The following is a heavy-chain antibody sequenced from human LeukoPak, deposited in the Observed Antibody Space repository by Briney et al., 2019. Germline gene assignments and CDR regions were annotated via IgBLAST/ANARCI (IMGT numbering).Heavy chain of an antibody. J-gene: IGHJ5*02. CDR2: IIPIFGTA. V-gene: IGHV1-69*13. CDR3: AGGYSSSWYGGYNWFDP. Sequence: ASVKVSCKASGGTFSSYAISWVRQAPGQGLEWMGGIIPIFGTANYAQKFQGRVTITADESTSTAYMELRSLRSDDTAVYYCAGGYSSSWYGGYNWFDPWGQGTLVTVSS. CDR1: GGTFSSYA. D-gene: IGHD6-13*01.